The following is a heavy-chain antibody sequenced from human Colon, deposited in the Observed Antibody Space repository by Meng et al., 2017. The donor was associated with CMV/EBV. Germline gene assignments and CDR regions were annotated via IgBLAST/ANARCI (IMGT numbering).Heavy chain of an antibody. D-gene: IGHD1-7*01. V-gene: IGHV1-2*02. Sequence: SCKASGYTCTGYYMHWVRQAPGQGLEWMGWINPNSGGTNYAQKFQGRVTMTRDTSISTAYMELSRLRSDDTAVYYCAREAGTRGIDPWGQGTLVTVSS. CDR1: GYTCTGYY. J-gene: IGHJ5*02. CDR3: AREAGTRGIDP. CDR2: INPNSGGT.